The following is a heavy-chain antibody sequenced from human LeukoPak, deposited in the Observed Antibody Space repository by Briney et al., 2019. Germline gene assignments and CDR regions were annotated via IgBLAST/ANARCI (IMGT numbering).Heavy chain of an antibody. CDR2: ITHSGGG. V-gene: IGHV4-34*01. J-gene: IGHJ4*02. CDR3: ARRAGAPDFDV. Sequence: SETLSLTCTVSGGSISSYYWSWIRQPPGKGLEWIGEITHSGGGNYNPSLKSRVTISVDSSQNRFSLKVLSVTAADTAVYYCARRAGAPDFDVWGLGTLVSVSS. D-gene: IGHD3-10*01. CDR1: GGSISSYY.